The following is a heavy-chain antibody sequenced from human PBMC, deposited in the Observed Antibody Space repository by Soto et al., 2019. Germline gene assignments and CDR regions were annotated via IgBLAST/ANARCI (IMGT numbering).Heavy chain of an antibody. Sequence: EVQLVESGGGLVQPGGSLRLSCAGSGFIFDNYAMHWVRQAPGKGLEWVSSISWKSGNIGYADSVKGRFTVSRDNAANSIYLQMSSLRAEDTALSYWAKDSGYFGSGAYSVGEKFFDYWGQGALVTVSS. CDR3: AKDSGYFGSGAYSVGEKFFDY. CDR1: GFIFDNYA. CDR2: ISWKSGNI. V-gene: IGHV3-9*01. D-gene: IGHD3-9*01. J-gene: IGHJ4*02.